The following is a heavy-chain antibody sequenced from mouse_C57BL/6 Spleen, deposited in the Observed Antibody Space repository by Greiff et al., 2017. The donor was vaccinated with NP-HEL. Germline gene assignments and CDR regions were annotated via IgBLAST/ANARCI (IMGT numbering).Heavy chain of an antibody. CDR1: GYTFTTYP. V-gene: IGHV1-47*01. J-gene: IGHJ1*03. CDR3: ARRVLGGSRGDWYFDV. D-gene: IGHD1-1*01. Sequence: QVQLKESGAELVKPGASVKMSCKASGYTFTTYPIEWMKQNHGKSLEWIGNFHPYNDDTKYNEKFKGKATLTVEKSSSTVYLELSRLTSDDSAVDFCARRVLGGSRGDWYFDVWGTGTTVTVSS. CDR2: FHPYNDDT.